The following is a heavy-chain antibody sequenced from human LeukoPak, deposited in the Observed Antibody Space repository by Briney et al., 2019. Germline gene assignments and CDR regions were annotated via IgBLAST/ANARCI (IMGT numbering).Heavy chain of an antibody. CDR2: IDPNSGGT. CDR3: ARDRSPYYDSAMLDY. J-gene: IGHJ4*02. V-gene: IGHV1-2*02. Sequence: ASVKVSCKASGYTFTGYYMHWVRQAPGQGLEWMGWIDPNSGGTNYAQKFQGRVTMTRDTSISTAYMELSRLRSDDTAVYFCARDRSPYYDSAMLDYWGQGTLVTVSS. CDR1: GYTFTGYY. D-gene: IGHD3-10*01.